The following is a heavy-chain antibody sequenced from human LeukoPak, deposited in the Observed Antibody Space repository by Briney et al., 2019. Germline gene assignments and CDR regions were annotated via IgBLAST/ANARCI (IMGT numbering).Heavy chain of an antibody. J-gene: IGHJ4*02. Sequence: SETLSLTCTVSGGSISSYYWSWIRQPPGKGLEWIGYIYYSGSTNYNPSLKSRVTISVDTSKNQFSLKLSSVTAADTAVYYCAISIAVAGHFDYWGQGTLVTVSS. D-gene: IGHD6-19*01. CDR2: IYYSGST. CDR3: AISIAVAGHFDY. V-gene: IGHV4-59*01. CDR1: GGSISSYY.